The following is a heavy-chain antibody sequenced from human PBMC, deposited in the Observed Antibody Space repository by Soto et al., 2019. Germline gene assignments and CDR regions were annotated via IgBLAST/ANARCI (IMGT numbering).Heavy chain of an antibody. D-gene: IGHD2-15*01. CDR3: ARGRPTFVVVVAYYYYYGMDV. J-gene: IGHJ6*02. CDR2: INHSGST. Sequence: SETLSLTCAVYGGSFSCYYWSWIRQPPGKGLEWIGEINHSGSTNYNPSLKSRVTISVDTSKNQFSLKLSSVTAADTAVYYCARGRPTFVVVVAYYYYYGMDVWGQGTTVTVSS. V-gene: IGHV4-34*01. CDR1: GGSFSCYY.